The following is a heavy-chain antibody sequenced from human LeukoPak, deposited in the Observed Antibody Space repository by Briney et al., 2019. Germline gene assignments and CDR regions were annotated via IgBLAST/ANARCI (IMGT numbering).Heavy chain of an antibody. CDR3: ARVGGDYALSY. D-gene: IGHD4-17*01. V-gene: IGHV1-8*01. J-gene: IGHJ4*02. CDR2: MNPNSGNT. CDR1: GYTFTSYD. Sequence: GASVKVSCKASGYTFTSYDINWVRQATGKGLEWMGWMNPNSGNTGYAQNFQGRVTMTRNTSITTAYMELSSLRSEDTAVYYCARVGGDYALSYWGQETLVTVSS.